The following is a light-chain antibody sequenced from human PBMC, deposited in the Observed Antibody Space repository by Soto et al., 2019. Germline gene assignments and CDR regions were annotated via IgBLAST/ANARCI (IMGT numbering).Light chain of an antibody. V-gene: IGKV3-20*01. J-gene: IGKJ1*01. CDR2: IAS. CDR1: QSVSGSN. CDR3: QQHASCPWT. Sequence: DIVLTQSPDTLSLSPGERATLSCRASQSVSGSNLAWYQHKPGQAPKLLIYIASRRATGIPDRFSGSGSGTEFTLTISRLEPEDFAAYYCQQHASCPWTFGQGTKVEIK.